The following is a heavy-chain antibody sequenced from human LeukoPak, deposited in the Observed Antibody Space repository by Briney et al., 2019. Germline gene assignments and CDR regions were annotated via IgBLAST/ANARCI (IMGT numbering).Heavy chain of an antibody. Sequence: SETLSLTCTVSGGSVSSYYWSWIRQPPGKGLEWIGYIYYSGSTNYNPALKSRVTISVDTSKNQFSLKLSSVTAADTAVYYCAVLTHYYDSSGPSVHWGQGTLVTVSS. J-gene: IGHJ1*01. V-gene: IGHV4-59*08. CDR1: GGSVSSYY. CDR3: AVLTHYYDSSGPSVH. D-gene: IGHD3-22*01. CDR2: IYYSGST.